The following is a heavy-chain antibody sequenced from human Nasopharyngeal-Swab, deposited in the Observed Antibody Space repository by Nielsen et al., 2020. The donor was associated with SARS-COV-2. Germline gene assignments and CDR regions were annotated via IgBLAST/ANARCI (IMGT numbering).Heavy chain of an antibody. V-gene: IGHV3-48*02. J-gene: IGHJ4*02. D-gene: IGHD4-17*01. CDR2: ISSSGRTI. CDR1: GFTFSSYS. Sequence: GESPKISCAATGFTFSSYSMNWVRQAPGKGLEWVSYISSSGRTIYYEDSVKGRFTISRDNAKNSVFLQMNSLRDEDTAVYYCARNLYGDYVIDYWGRGTLVTVSS. CDR3: ARNLYGDYVIDY.